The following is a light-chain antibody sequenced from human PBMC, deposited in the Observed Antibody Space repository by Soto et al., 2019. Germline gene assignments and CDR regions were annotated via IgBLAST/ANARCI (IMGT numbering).Light chain of an antibody. CDR2: GAS. CDR1: QSISTK. J-gene: IGKJ1*01. Sequence: IVMTQSPATLSVSPGGRATLSCRASQSISTKLAWYQQKPGQAPRLLIYGASTRAPGIPVRFSGSGSGTEFTLTITGLQSEDFAVYCCQQYNGWPWTFGLGTKVDIK. CDR3: QQYNGWPWT. V-gene: IGKV3-15*01.